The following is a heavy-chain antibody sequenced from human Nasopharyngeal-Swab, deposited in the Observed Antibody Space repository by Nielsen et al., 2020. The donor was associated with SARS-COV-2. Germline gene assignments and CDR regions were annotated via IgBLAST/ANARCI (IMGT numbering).Heavy chain of an antibody. V-gene: IGHV4-34*01. D-gene: IGHD1-14*01. Sequence: SQILSLTCAVYGWSFTTYYWNWIRQSPGKGLEWIAEINHAGSTNYSPSLKSRITVSVDTSKKQISLKLSSVTAAVTAMYYCSRAWVTGVQYYGLDVWGQGTTVTVSS. J-gene: IGHJ6*02. CDR1: GWSFTTYY. CDR3: SRAWVTGVQYYGLDV. CDR2: INHAGST.